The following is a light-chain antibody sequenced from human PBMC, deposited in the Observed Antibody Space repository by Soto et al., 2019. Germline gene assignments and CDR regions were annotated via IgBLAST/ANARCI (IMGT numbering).Light chain of an antibody. V-gene: IGLV2-11*01. Sequence: QSALTQPRSVSGSPGQSVTISCTGTSSDVGGYNYVSWYQQHPGKAPKVMIYDVSERPSGVPDRFSGSKSGNTASLTISGLQAEDEADYYCCSYAGWPRYVFGTGTKLTVL. J-gene: IGLJ1*01. CDR2: DVS. CDR3: CSYAGWPRYV. CDR1: SSDVGGYNY.